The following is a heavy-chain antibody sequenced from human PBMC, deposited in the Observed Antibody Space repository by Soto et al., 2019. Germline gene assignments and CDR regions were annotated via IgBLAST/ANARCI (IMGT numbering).Heavy chain of an antibody. CDR2: INAGNGNT. J-gene: IGHJ4*02. CDR3: ARELLGY. CDR1: GYTFPSYA. Sequence: ASVKVSWKASGYTFPSYAMHWVRQAPGQRLEWMGWINAGNGNTKYSQKFQGRVTITRDTSASTAYMELSSLRSEATAVYYCARELLGYWGQGTLVTVSS. D-gene: IGHD2-15*01. V-gene: IGHV1-3*01.